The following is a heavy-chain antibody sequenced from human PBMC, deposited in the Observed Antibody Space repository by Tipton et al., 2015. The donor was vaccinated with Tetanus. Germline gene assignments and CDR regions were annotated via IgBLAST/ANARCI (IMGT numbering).Heavy chain of an antibody. V-gene: IGHV1-69*06. J-gene: IGHJ4*02. CDR1: GGTFSSYA. CDR3: ARVLAGVEQQLDENFDY. CDR2: IIPIFGTA. D-gene: IGHD6-13*01. Sequence: QLVQSGAEVKKPGSSVKVSCKASGGTFSSYAISWVRQAPGQGLEWMGGIIPIFGTANYAQKFQGRVTITADKSTSTAYMELSSLRSEDTAVYYCARVLAGVEQQLDENFDYWGQGTLVTVSS.